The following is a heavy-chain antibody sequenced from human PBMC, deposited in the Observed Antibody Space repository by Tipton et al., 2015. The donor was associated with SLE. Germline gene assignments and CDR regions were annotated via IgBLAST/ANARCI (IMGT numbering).Heavy chain of an antibody. CDR1: GYTLTELS. Sequence: QSGAEVKKPGASVKVSCKVSGYTLTELSMHWVRQAPGKGLEWMGGFDPEDGETIYAQKFQGRVTMTEDTSTDTAYMELSSLRSEDTAVYYCATELGRITIFGVVIPPHAFDIWGQGTMVTVSS. D-gene: IGHD3-3*01. CDR3: ATELGRITIFGVVIPPHAFDI. V-gene: IGHV1-24*01. CDR2: FDPEDGET. J-gene: IGHJ3*02.